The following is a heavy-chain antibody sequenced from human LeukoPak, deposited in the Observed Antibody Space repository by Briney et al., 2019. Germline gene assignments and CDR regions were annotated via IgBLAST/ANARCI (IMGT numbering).Heavy chain of an antibody. J-gene: IGHJ6*02. CDR3: AKDLRYCSSTSCYLVYYYYYGMDV. CDR1: GFTFSNAW. CDR2: ISGSGGST. V-gene: IGHV3-23*01. Sequence: GGSLRLSCAASGFTFSNAWMNWVRQAPGKGLEWVSAISGSGGSTYYADSVKGRFTISRDNSKNTLYLQMNSLRAEDTAVYYCAKDLRYCSSTSCYLVYYYYYGMDVWGQGTTVTVSS. D-gene: IGHD2-2*01.